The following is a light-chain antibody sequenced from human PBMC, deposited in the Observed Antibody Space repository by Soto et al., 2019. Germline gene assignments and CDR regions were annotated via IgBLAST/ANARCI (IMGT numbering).Light chain of an antibody. CDR2: DAS. CDR3: QQYGSSPPWT. CDR1: QSVSSY. J-gene: IGKJ1*01. Sequence: EIVLTQSPATLSSSPGERATLSCRASQSVSSYLAWYQQKPGQAPRLLIYDASNRATGIPARFSGSGSGTDFTLTISRLEPEDFAVYYCQQYGSSPPWTFGQGTKVDIK. V-gene: IGKV3-20*01.